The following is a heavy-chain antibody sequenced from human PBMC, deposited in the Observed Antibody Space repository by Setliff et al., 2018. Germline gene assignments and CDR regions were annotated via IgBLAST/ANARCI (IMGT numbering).Heavy chain of an antibody. V-gene: IGHV3-21*01. CDR1: GFTFSTYS. CDR2: ISSSSSYI. Sequence: GGSLRLSCAASGFTFSTYSMNWVRQAPGRGLEWVSSISSSSSYIYYADSVKGRFTISRDNAKNSLYLQMNSLRADDTAVYYCARGGNYYYMDVWGKGTMVTVS. J-gene: IGHJ6*03. CDR3: ARGGNYYYMDV.